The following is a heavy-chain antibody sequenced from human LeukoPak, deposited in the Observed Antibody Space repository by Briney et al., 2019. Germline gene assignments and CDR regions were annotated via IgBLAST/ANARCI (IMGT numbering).Heavy chain of an antibody. D-gene: IGHD6-6*01. V-gene: IGHV4-39*01. Sequence: SETLSLTCTVSGGSISSSSYYWGWIRQPPGKGLEWIGSIYYSGSTYYNPSLKSRVTISVDTSKNQFSLKLSSVTAADTAVYYCAGYSSSLGDFYFDYWGQGTLVTVSS. CDR3: AGYSSSLGDFYFDY. CDR1: GGSISSSSYY. J-gene: IGHJ4*02. CDR2: IYYSGST.